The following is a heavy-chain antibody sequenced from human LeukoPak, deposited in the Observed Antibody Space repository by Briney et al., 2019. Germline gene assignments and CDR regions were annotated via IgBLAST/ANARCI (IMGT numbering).Heavy chain of an antibody. CDR1: GGSISGYY. D-gene: IGHD3-3*01. V-gene: IGHV4-4*07. Sequence: SDTLPLTCTVSGGSISGYYWHWLRQPAGKGLEWIGRVHISETTIYNPSLKSRVTMSVDTSNNHFSLNLSSVTAADTAVYYCARGYRISEIRFFEWLLDYWGQGYLVTVSS. J-gene: IGHJ4*02. CDR3: ARGYRISEIRFFEWLLDY. CDR2: VHISETT.